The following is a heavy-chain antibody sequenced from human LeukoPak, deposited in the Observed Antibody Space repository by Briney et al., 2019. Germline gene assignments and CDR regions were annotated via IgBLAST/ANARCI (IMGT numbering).Heavy chain of an antibody. CDR3: GRAGVLGQQLVGAFDI. V-gene: IGHV3-33*01. D-gene: IGHD6-13*01. Sequence: GRSLRLSSAASGFTLRSYGMHSVRQGPRKGLGRGAVIWYDVSNKYYADSVKGRFTISRDNSKNTLYLHINSLRAEDTPVYYCGRAGVLGQQLVGAFDIWGQGTMVTVSS. CDR2: IWYDVSNK. CDR1: GFTLRSYG. J-gene: IGHJ3*02.